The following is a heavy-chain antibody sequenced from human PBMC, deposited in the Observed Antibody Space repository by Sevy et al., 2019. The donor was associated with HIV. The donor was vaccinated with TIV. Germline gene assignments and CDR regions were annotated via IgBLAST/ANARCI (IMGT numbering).Heavy chain of an antibody. CDR3: ASSRSGYLVGSGYYIY. V-gene: IGHV5-51*01. Sequence: GGSLRLSCKGSGYSFTSHWIGWVRHMPGKGLEWMGIIFPDDSETRYSPAFQGQVTFSVDKSINTAYLQWGSLKASDTAMYYCASSRSGYLVGSGYYIYWGQGTLVTVSS. D-gene: IGHD3-22*01. J-gene: IGHJ4*02. CDR1: GYSFTSHW. CDR2: IFPDDSET.